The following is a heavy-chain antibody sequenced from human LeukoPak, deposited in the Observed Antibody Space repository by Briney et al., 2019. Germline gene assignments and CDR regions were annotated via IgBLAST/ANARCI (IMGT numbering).Heavy chain of an antibody. V-gene: IGHV3-33*01. D-gene: IGHD2-21*02. Sequence: GRALRLSCAASGFTFSSYGMHWVRQAPGKGLEGVAVIWYDGSNKYYADSVKGRFTISRDNSQNTLYLQMSSLRAEDTAVYYCARGPHIVLVTALDYWGQGTLVTVSP. CDR1: GFTFSSYG. CDR2: IWYDGSNK. CDR3: ARGPHIVLVTALDY. J-gene: IGHJ4*02.